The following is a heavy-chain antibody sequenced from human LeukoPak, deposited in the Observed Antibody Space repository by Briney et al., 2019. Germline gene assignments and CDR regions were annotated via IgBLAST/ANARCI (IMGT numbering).Heavy chain of an antibody. Sequence: SETLSLTCTVSGGSISSGGYYWSWIRQHPGKGLEWIGYIYYSGNTYYNPSLKSRVTIAVDTSKNQFSLKLSSVTAADTAVYYCAAGPDRVPGDYWGQGTLVTVSS. V-gene: IGHV4-31*03. CDR2: IYYSGNT. J-gene: IGHJ4*02. CDR1: GGSISSGGYY. D-gene: IGHD3-22*01. CDR3: AAGPDRVPGDY.